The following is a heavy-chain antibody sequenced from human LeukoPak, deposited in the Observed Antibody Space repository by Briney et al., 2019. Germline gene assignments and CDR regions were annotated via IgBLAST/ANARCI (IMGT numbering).Heavy chain of an antibody. CDR3: AKNPLLRYFDY. Sequence: GGSLRLSCAASGFTFSDYYMSWVRQSPGKGLEWVANIKQDGSEKYYVDSVKGRFTISRDNAGNSLYLQMSSLRAEDTAVYYCAKNPLLRYFDYWGQGTLVTVSS. J-gene: IGHJ4*02. CDR2: IKQDGSEK. D-gene: IGHD3-9*01. V-gene: IGHV3-7*05. CDR1: GFTFSDYY.